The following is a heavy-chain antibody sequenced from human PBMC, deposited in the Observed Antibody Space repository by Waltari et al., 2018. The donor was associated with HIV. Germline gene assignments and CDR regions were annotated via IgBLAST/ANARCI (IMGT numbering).Heavy chain of an antibody. J-gene: IGHJ4*02. CDR3: ARGSVTIFGVVSARTHDY. CDR2: RSYDGSNK. D-gene: IGHD3-3*01. Sequence: QVQLVESGGGVVQPGRSLRLSCAASGFTFSSYAMHWVRQAPRKGLEWGAVRSYDGSNKYYADSVKGRFTISRDNSKNTLYLQMNSLRAEDTAVYYCARGSVTIFGVVSARTHDYWGQGTLVTVSS. CDR1: GFTFSSYA. V-gene: IGHV3-30*04.